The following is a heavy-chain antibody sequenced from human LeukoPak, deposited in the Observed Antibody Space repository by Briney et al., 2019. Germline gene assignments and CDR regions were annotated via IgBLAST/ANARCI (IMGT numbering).Heavy chain of an antibody. Sequence: SETLSLTCAVYGGFFSGYYWSWIRQPPGKGLEWIGAINTSGSTNYHPSLKRRVTISVDTSKAQFSLKLSSVTAADTAVYYCARGSRYCSGGSCYSIPHDYWGQGTLVTVSS. V-gene: IGHV4-34*01. D-gene: IGHD2-15*01. CDR3: ARGSRYCSGGSCYSIPHDY. J-gene: IGHJ4*02. CDR1: GGFFSGYY. CDR2: INTSGST.